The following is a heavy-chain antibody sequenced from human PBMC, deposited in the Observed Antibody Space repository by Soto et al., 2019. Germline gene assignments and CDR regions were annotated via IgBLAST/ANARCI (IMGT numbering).Heavy chain of an antibody. V-gene: IGHV3-23*01. CDR3: AKVLRGGAMPGPDY. Sequence: GGSLRLTCAASGFTFSSYAMSWVRQAPGKGLEWVSAISGSGGSTYYADSVKGRFTISRDNSKNTLYLQMNSLRAEDTAVYYCAKVLRGGAMPGPDYWGQGTLVTVSS. D-gene: IGHD3-16*01. CDR1: GFTFSSYA. CDR2: ISGSGGST. J-gene: IGHJ4*02.